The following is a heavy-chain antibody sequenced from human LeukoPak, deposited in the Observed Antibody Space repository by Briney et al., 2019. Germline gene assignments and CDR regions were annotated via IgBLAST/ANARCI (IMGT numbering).Heavy chain of an antibody. Sequence: GRSLRLSCAASGFTFSSYAMHWVRQAPGKGLEWVADISYDGSNKYYADSVKGRFTISRDNSKNTLYLQMNSLRAEDTAVYYCARDPWLRWPENYFDCWGQGTLVTVSS. CDR1: GFTFSSYA. CDR2: ISYDGSNK. D-gene: IGHD4-23*01. V-gene: IGHV3-30*04. J-gene: IGHJ4*02. CDR3: ARDPWLRWPENYFDC.